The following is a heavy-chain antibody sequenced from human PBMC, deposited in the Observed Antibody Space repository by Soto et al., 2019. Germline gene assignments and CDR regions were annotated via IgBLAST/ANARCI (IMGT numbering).Heavy chain of an antibody. CDR3: TTEGRQGHSRHDWDY. J-gene: IGHJ4*01. Sequence: GGSLRLSCATSGFTFSDAWLNWVRQAPGKGQEWVGRIKSKTNGGTTEYAAPVKGRFTLSRDDSKNTVYLQMNSLTTEDTAVFYCTTEGRQGHSRHDWDYWGHGTPVTGSS. CDR2: IKSKTNGGTT. CDR1: GFTFSDAW. V-gene: IGHV3-15*07. D-gene: IGHD5-12*01.